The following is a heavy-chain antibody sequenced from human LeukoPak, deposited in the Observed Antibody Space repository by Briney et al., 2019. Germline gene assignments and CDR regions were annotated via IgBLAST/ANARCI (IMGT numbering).Heavy chain of an antibody. Sequence: GASVKVSCKVSGYTLTELSMHGVREARGKGLEGRGGFDPEDGETIYAQKFQGRVTMTEDTSTDTAYMELSSLRSEDTAVYYCATDSPIMITFGGVIVYWGQGTLVTVSS. J-gene: IGHJ4*02. D-gene: IGHD3-16*02. CDR1: GYTLTELS. CDR3: ATDSPIMITFGGVIVY. V-gene: IGHV1-24*01. CDR2: FDPEDGET.